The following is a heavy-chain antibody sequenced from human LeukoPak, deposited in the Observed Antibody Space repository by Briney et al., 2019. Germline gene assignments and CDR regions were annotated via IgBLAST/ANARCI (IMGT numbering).Heavy chain of an antibody. D-gene: IGHD6-19*01. J-gene: IGHJ4*02. CDR3: ARHRYSSGWSDYDY. Sequence: SETLSLTCTVSGGSISSYYWTWIRQPPEKGLEWIGYIYYGGSTRYNPSLESRVTISVDTSKNQFSLELSSVTAADTAVYYCARHRYSSGWSDYDYWGQGILVTVSS. CDR2: IYYGGST. V-gene: IGHV4-59*08. CDR1: GGSISSYY.